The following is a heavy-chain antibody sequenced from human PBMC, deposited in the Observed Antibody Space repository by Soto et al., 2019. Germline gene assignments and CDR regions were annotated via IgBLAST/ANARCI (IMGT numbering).Heavy chain of an antibody. D-gene: IGHD2-15*01. CDR3: AKDSCSGDSCYFWDY. V-gene: IGHV3-23*01. Sequence: GVSLRLSCAASGFTFSSYAMSWVRQAPGKGLEWVSTISGSGGNTYYADSVKGRFTISRDNSKNTLYLQMSSLRAEDTAVYYCAKDSCSGDSCYFWDYWGQATLVTVSS. J-gene: IGHJ4*02. CDR2: ISGSGGNT. CDR1: GFTFSSYA.